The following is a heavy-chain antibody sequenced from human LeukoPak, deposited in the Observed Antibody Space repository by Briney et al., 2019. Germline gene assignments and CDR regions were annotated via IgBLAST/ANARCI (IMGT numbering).Heavy chain of an antibody. V-gene: IGHV4-34*01. Sequence: PSETLSLTCAVYGGYFSYYYWSWIRQPPGKTLEWIGEINHSGSTNYNPSLKSRVTISVDTSKNQFSLKLSSVTAADTAVYFCARASGAYRALAYWGQGTLVTVSS. CDR3: ARASGAYRALAY. J-gene: IGHJ4*02. CDR2: INHSGST. D-gene: IGHD7-27*01. CDR1: GGYFSYYY.